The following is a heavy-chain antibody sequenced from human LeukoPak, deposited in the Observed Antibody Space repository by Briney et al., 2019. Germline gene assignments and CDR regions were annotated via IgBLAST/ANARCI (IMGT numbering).Heavy chain of an antibody. CDR1: GFTFSSYG. CDR3: AREQKAYSNYPNYDY. D-gene: IGHD4-11*01. CDR2: IWYDGSNK. J-gene: IGHJ4*02. V-gene: IGHV3-30*19. Sequence: GGSLRLSCAASGFTFSSYGMHWVRQAPGKGLEWVAVIWYDGSNKYYADSVKGRFTISRDNSKNTLYLQMNSLRAEDTAIYYCAREQKAYSNYPNYDYWGQGTLVTVSS.